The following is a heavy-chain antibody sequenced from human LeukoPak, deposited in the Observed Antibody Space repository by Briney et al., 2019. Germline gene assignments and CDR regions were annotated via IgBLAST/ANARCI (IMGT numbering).Heavy chain of an antibody. J-gene: IGHJ4*02. CDR3: ARGPAVAGTAIFDY. CDR1: GFTFSSYW. D-gene: IGHD6-19*01. V-gene: IGHV3-7*01. CDR2: IKQDGSEK. Sequence: PGGSLRLSCAASGFTFSSYWMSWVRQAPGKGLEWVANIKQDGSEKYYVDSVKGRFTISRDNAKNSPYLQMNSLRAEDTAVYYCARGPAVAGTAIFDYWGQGTLVTVSS.